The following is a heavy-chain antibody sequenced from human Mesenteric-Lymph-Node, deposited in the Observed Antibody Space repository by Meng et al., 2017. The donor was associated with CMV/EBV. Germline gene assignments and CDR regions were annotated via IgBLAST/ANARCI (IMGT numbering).Heavy chain of an antibody. V-gene: IGHV3-23*01. Sequence: CSALGFTLRCYALSWVRQAPGKGLAWVSAISGRGGSTSYADSVKGRFTISRDNSKNTLYLQMNSLRAEDTAVYYCAKEAGYSSSWADYWGQGTLVTVSS. J-gene: IGHJ4*02. CDR2: ISGRGGST. CDR1: GFTLRCYA. D-gene: IGHD6-13*01. CDR3: AKEAGYSSSWADY.